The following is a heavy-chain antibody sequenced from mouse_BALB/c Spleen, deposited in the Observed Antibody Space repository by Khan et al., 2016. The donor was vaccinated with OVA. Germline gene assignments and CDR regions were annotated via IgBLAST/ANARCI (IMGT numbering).Heavy chain of an antibody. CDR2: INPSNGYT. D-gene: IGHD2-14*01. CDR3: VRDGAYHRNDGWFAY. CDR1: GYTFTSYT. Sequence: QVRLQQSGAELARPGASVKMSCKASGYTFTSYTIHWIKKRPGQGLEWIGYINPSNGYTNYNPKFKDKATLTTDKSSTTAYLQLSSLTSDDSAVYNCVRDGAYHRNDGWFAYWGQGTLVTVSA. J-gene: IGHJ3*01. V-gene: IGHV1-4*01.